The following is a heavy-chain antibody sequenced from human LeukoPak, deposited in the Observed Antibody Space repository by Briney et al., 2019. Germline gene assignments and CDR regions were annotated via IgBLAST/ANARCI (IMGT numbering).Heavy chain of an antibody. CDR1: GFTFSSYG. CDR3: AKDGITIFGVVVFPYYFDY. CDR2: IRYDGSNK. V-gene: IGHV3-30*02. J-gene: IGHJ4*02. D-gene: IGHD3-3*01. Sequence: GGSLRLSCAASGFTFSSYGMHWVRQAPGKGLGWVAFIRYDGSNKYYADSVKGRFTISRDNSKNTLYLQMSSLRAEDTAVYYCAKDGITIFGVVVFPYYFDYWGQGTLVTVSS.